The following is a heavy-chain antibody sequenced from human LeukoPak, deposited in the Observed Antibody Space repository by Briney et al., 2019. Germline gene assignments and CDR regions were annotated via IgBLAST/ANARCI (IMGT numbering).Heavy chain of an antibody. D-gene: IGHD3-22*01. CDR1: GYTFTGYY. J-gene: IGHJ4*02. CDR2: INPNSGGT. V-gene: IGHV1-2*02. CDR3: ARVPRPYDSSGIDY. Sequence: ASVKVSCKASGYTFTGYYMHWVRQAPGRGLEWMGWINPNSGGTNYAQKLQGRVTMTTDTSTSTAYMELRSLRSDDTAVYYCARVPRPYDSSGIDYWGQGTLVTVSS.